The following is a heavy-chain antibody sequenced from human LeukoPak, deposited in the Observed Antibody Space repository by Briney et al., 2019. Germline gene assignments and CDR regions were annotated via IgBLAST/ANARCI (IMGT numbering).Heavy chain of an antibody. CDR1: GFTFDDYG. CDR3: VRSLLVVVAARGVMDV. D-gene: IGHD2-15*01. Sequence: PGGSLRLSCAASGFTFDDYGMHWVRQAPGKGLEWVSGINWKGGSTGYADSGKGRVSISSDNAKNSLYLQMNRLRAADTALYYCVRSLLVVVAARGVMDVWGKGPTVTVSS. V-gene: IGHV3-20*04. J-gene: IGHJ6*04. CDR2: INWKGGST.